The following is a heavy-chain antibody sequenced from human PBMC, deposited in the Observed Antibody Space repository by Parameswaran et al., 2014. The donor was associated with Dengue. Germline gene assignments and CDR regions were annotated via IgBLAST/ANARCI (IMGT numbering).Heavy chain of an antibody. Sequence: VRQAPGKGLEWVSVIYSGGSTYYADSVKGRFTISRDNSKNTLYLQMNSLRAEDTAVYYCARDAGGGWFAGSFDYWGQGTLVTVSS. V-gene: IGHV3-53*05. CDR2: IYSGGST. CDR3: ARDAGGGWFAGSFDY. J-gene: IGHJ4*02. D-gene: IGHD2-15*01.